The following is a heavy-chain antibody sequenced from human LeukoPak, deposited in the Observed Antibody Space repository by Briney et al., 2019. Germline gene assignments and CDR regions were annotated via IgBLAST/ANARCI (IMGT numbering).Heavy chain of an antibody. V-gene: IGHV3-7*01. D-gene: IGHD2-21*02. CDR3: ATDRDNSDWQKRFDS. CDR2: INQDASEI. CDR1: GFTFSTYW. J-gene: IGHJ4*02. Sequence: GGSLRLSCAASGFTFSTYWMNWYRQAPGKGLEWVGNINQDASEINYVDSVRGGFTISRDNAKNSLHLQKNSLRAEDTAVYYCATDRDNSDWQKRFDSWGQGTLVTVSS.